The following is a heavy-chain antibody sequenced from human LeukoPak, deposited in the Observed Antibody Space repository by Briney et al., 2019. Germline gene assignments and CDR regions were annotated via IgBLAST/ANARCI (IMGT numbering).Heavy chain of an antibody. Sequence: PGGSLRLSCAASGFTFSSYGMHWVRQAPGKGLEWVAVISYDGSNKYYADSVKGRFTISRDNSKNTLYLQMNSLRAEDTAVYYCAKDFRYYDSSGCYLGEYFDYWGQGTLVTVSS. CDR1: GFTFSSYG. J-gene: IGHJ4*02. CDR3: AKDFRYYDSSGCYLGEYFDY. V-gene: IGHV3-30*18. CDR2: ISYDGSNK. D-gene: IGHD3-22*01.